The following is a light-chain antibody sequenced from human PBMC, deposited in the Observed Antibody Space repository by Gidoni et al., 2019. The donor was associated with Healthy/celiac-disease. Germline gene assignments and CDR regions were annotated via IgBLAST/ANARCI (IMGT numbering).Light chain of an antibody. J-gene: IGKJ2*01. CDR1: QDISNY. CDR3: QQYDNLPPYT. V-gene: IGKV1-33*01. CDR2: DAS. Sequence: DIQMTPSPSSLSASVGDRVTITCQASQDISNYLNWYQQKPEKAPKLLIYDASNLETGVPSRISGSESGTDFTFTISSLQPEDIATYYCQQYDNLPPYTFXQXTKLEIK.